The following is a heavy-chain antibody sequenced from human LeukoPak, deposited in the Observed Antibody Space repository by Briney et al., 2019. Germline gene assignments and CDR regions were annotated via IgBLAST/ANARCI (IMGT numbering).Heavy chain of an antibody. J-gene: IGHJ4*02. D-gene: IGHD3-22*01. CDR3: AKVGTYFFDSSSYLDF. Sequence: GGSLRLSCAASGFTFLNYAMTWVRQAPGKGLEWLSVISGSRSNTYYADSVKGRFTISRDNSKNTLYLQMNSLRVEDTAIYYCAKVGTYFFDSSSYLDFWGQGTLVTVSS. CDR2: ISGSRSNT. CDR1: GFTFLNYA. V-gene: IGHV3-23*01.